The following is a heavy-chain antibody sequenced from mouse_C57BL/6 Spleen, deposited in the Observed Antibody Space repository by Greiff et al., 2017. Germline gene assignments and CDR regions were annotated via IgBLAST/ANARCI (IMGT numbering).Heavy chain of an antibody. Sequence: EVQLQQSGPELVKPGASVKMSCKASGYTFTDYNMHWVKQSHGKSLEWIGYINPNNGGTSYNQKFKGKATLTVNKSSSTAYMELRSLTSEDSAVXYCARPHYYGSSYRDYWGQGTTLTVSS. J-gene: IGHJ2*01. V-gene: IGHV1-22*01. CDR3: ARPHYYGSSYRDY. CDR1: GYTFTDYN. CDR2: INPNNGGT. D-gene: IGHD1-1*01.